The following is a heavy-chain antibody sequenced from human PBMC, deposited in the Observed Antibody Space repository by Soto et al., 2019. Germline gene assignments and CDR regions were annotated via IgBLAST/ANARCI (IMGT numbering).Heavy chain of an antibody. J-gene: IGHJ6*03. CDR1: DYTFTSYG. Sequence: ASVKVSCKASDYTFTSYGISWVRQAPGQGLEWMGWISAYNGNTNYAQKLQGRVTMTTDTSTSTAYMELRSLRSDDTAVYYCARDRTYYYYGEDTVTGYYYYYMDVWGKGTTVTVSS. V-gene: IGHV1-18*01. CDR3: ARDRTYYYYGEDTVTGYYYYYMDV. D-gene: IGHD1-26*01. CDR2: ISAYNGNT.